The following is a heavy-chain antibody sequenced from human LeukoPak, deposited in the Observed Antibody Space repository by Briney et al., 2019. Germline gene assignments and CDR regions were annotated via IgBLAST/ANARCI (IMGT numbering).Heavy chain of an antibody. V-gene: IGHV4-61*02. CDR2: IYTSGST. Sequence: PTETLSLTCTVSGGSISSGSYYWSWIRQPARKGLEWIGRIYTSGSTNYNPSLKSRVTISVDTSKNQFSLKLSSVTAADTAVYYCARDIVVVPAALNPADAFDIWGQGTMVTVSS. CDR3: ARDIVVVPAALNPADAFDI. J-gene: IGHJ3*02. D-gene: IGHD2-2*01. CDR1: GGSISSGSYY.